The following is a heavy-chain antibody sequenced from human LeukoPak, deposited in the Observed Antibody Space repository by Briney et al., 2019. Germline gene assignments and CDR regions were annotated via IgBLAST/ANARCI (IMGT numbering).Heavy chain of an antibody. V-gene: IGHV4-31*03. J-gene: IGHJ4*02. CDR2: IYYSGSS. CDR1: GGSISCGGCY. D-gene: IGHD3-9*01. Sequence: SETLSVTCTVTGGSISCGGCYWRWIRQHPGKGLEWIGYIYYSGSSYYNPYLKSRVTISVDKSKNQFSLKLSSVTAADTAVYYCARGQDILTGYFDYWGQGTLVTVSS. CDR3: ARGQDILTGYFDY.